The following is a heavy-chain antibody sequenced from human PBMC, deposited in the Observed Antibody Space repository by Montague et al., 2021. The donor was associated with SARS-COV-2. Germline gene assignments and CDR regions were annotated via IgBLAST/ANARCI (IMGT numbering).Heavy chain of an antibody. J-gene: IGHJ3*02. Sequence: SETLSLTCTVYGRSISSYYWSWIRQPPGKGLEWIGYIYYSGSTNYNPSLKSRVTISVDTSKNQFSLKLSSVTAADTAVYYCARRSGWMGNAFDIWGQGTMVTVSS. CDR3: ARRSGWMGNAFDI. V-gene: IGHV4-59*01. CDR1: GRSISSYY. CDR2: IYYSGST. D-gene: IGHD6-19*01.